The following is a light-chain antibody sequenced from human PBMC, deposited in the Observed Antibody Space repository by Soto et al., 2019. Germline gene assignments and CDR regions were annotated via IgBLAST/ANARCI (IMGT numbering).Light chain of an antibody. J-gene: IGLJ1*01. Sequence: QSVLTQPRSVSGSPGQSVTISCTGTSXDVGGHNYVSWYQQHPGKAPKLMISSVSKRPSGVPDRFSGSKSGNTASLTISGLQAEDEADYYCCSYAGSYTYVFGTGTKVNLL. CDR2: SVS. CDR3: CSYAGSYTYV. V-gene: IGLV2-11*01. CDR1: SXDVGGHNY.